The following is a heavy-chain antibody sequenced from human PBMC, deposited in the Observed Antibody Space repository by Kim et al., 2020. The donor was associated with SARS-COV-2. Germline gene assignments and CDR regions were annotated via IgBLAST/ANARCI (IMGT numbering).Heavy chain of an antibody. V-gene: IGHV3-23*01. CDR2: IDGSDGTT. J-gene: IGHJ1*01. CDR1: GFTFTGYA. Sequence: GGSLRLSCTTSGFTFTGYAMSWVRQAPGKGLEWVSSIDGSDGTTYYVDSVKGRFTISRDNSKNTLYLQMNSLRADDTAVYYCMKGGWGWIWDHWFQGTRV. D-gene: IGHD2-2*03. CDR3: MKGGWGWIWDH.